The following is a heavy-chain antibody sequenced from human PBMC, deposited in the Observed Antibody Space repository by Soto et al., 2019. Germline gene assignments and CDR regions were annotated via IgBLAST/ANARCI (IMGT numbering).Heavy chain of an antibody. CDR2: ISPNSGGT. D-gene: IGHD3-22*01. Sequence: ASVKVACKASGYTFTSYGISWVRQAPGQGLEWMGWISPNSGGTNYAQKFQGWVTMTRDTSISTAYMELSRLRSDDTAVYYCARDGLYYYDSSGYLARDYYYYGMDVWGQGTMVTVSS. V-gene: IGHV1-2*04. CDR1: GYTFTSYG. CDR3: ARDGLYYYDSSGYLARDYYYYGMDV. J-gene: IGHJ6*02.